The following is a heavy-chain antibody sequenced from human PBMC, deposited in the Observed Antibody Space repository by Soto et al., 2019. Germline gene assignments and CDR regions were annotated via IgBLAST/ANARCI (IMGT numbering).Heavy chain of an antibody. CDR3: ARESEGRGWYDQPRLYYGMDV. J-gene: IGHJ6*02. CDR1: GYTFTSYY. V-gene: IGHV1-46*01. D-gene: IGHD6-19*01. Sequence: QVQLVQSGAEVKKPGASVKVSCKASGYTFTSYYMHWVRQAPGQGLEWMGIINPSGGSTSYAQKFQGRVTMTRDTSTSTVYMELSSLRSEDTAVYYCARESEGRGWYDQPRLYYGMDVWGQGTTVTVSS. CDR2: INPSGGST.